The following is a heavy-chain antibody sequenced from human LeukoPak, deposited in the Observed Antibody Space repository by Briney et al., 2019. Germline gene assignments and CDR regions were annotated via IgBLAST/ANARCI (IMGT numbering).Heavy chain of an antibody. D-gene: IGHD5-12*01. V-gene: IGHV3-13*04. CDR2: IGFAGDT. Sequence: GGSLRLSCAASGFTFSSYDMHWVRQSTGKGLEWVSAIGFAGDTYYAGSVKGRFTISRENAKNSLYLQMNSLRAEDTAVYYCARDEGVDNAFDIWGQGTMVTVSS. J-gene: IGHJ3*02. CDR3: ARDEGVDNAFDI. CDR1: GFTFSSYD.